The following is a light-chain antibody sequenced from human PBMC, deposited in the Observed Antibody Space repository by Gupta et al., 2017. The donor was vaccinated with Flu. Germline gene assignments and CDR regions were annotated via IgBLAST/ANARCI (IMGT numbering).Light chain of an antibody. CDR1: QSIRSW. CDR2: KAS. Sequence: STLSASVGDRVTITCRASQSIRSWWAWYHQKPGQAPRLLIHKASSLESGVPSRFSGSESGTEFTLTINNLQPDDFGTYYCQHYKSYTELVFGHGTKVDI. CDR3: QHYKSYTELV. J-gene: IGKJ3*01. V-gene: IGKV1-5*03.